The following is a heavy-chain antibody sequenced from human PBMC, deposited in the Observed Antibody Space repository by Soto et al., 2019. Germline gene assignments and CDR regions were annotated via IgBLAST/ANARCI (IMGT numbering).Heavy chain of an antibody. J-gene: IGHJ6*03. CDR1: GGSISSSTSY. Sequence: QLQLQESGPGLVKPSETLSLTCTVSGGSISSSTSYWGWIRQPPGKGLEWIGSINYSGSTYNSPSVRSRVTISADTTKNQFSLKLSSVTAADTAVYYCARPVNYYYYYMDVWGKGTMVTVSS. CDR3: ARPVNYYYYYMDV. V-gene: IGHV4-39*01. CDR2: INYSGST.